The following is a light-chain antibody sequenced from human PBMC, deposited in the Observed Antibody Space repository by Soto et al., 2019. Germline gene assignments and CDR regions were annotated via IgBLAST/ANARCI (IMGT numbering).Light chain of an antibody. V-gene: IGLV2-23*01. Sequence: QSVLTQPASVSGSPGQSITISCTGTSSNVGSYKLVSWYQQHPGKAPKLMISEDTKRPSGVSNRFSGSKSGNMASLTISGLQAEDEADYYCCAFTSSGTWVFGVGTKLTVL. CDR2: EDT. J-gene: IGLJ3*02. CDR1: SSNVGSYKL. CDR3: CAFTSSGTWV.